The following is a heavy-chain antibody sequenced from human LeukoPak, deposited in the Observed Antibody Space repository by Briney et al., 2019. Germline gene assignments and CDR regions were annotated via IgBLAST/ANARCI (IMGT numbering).Heavy chain of an antibody. CDR1: GGSISSSSYY. D-gene: IGHD6-19*01. J-gene: IGHJ5*02. V-gene: IGHV4-39*07. CDR3: ARDRDLPAVAGTNWFDP. Sequence: PSETLSLTCTVSGGSISSSSYYWGWIRQPPGKGLEWIGSIYYSGSTYYNPSLKSRVTISVDTSKNQFSLKLSSVTAADTAVYYCARDRDLPAVAGTNWFDPWGQGTLVTVSS. CDR2: IYYSGST.